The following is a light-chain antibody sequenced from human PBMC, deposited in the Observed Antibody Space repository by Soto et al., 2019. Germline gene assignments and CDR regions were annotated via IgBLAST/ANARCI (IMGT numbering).Light chain of an antibody. CDR2: GAF. CDR3: QQRNIWPPVT. V-gene: IGKV3-11*01. J-gene: IGKJ5*01. Sequence: EIVLTQSPATLSLSPGERATLSCRASPSVTNFLAWYQQKPGQAPRLLIYGAFNRATGIPARFSGSGSGTDFTLTISRLEPEDSAIYYCQQRNIWPPVTCGQGTRLEIK. CDR1: PSVTNF.